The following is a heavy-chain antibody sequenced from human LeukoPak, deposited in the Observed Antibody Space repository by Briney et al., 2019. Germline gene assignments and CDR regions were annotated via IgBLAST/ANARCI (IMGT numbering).Heavy chain of an antibody. J-gene: IGHJ4*02. CDR3: AKKAGGPSDY. CDR2: IGIGGGNR. Sequence: GGSLRLSCAASGFIFSSYAMSWVRQAPGKGLEWVSTIGIGGGNRYYAGSVKGRFTISRDNSKNTLYLQMNRLRAEDTALYYRAKKAGGPSDYWGQGTLVTVSS. CDR1: GFIFSSYA. D-gene: IGHD2-15*01. V-gene: IGHV3-23*01.